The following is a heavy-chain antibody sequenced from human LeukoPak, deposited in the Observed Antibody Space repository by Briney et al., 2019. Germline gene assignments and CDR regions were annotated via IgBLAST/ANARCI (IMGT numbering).Heavy chain of an antibody. V-gene: IGHV4-4*07. D-gene: IGHD3-10*01. CDR1: GVTISLYY. J-gene: IGHJ5*02. CDR2: IYTSGSN. Sequence: SKTLSLTCTASGVTISLYYWSWIRQPAGKGLEWIALIYTSGSNDNNPSLMSGVTMSADTTTNHTSLMLISVTTADTTVDYYSRRYGSGTIDWFDGCGEGTLVTVSS. CDR3: SRRYGSGTIDWFDG.